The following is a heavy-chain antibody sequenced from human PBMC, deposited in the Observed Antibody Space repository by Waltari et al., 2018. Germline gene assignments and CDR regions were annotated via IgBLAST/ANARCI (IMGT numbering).Heavy chain of an antibody. D-gene: IGHD1-1*01. CDR1: GYRFNTYW. CDR2: VYPGDSDT. CDR3: ARRGRGNYPDAFDL. J-gene: IGHJ3*01. Sequence: EVQLVQSGAEVKKPGESLRISCTVSGYRFNTYWIDWVRQMPGKGLEWMGCVYPGDSDTRYSPSLQGHITISVDKSNSTAYLQWTSLKDSDSAMYFCARRGRGNYPDAFDLWGQGTVVTVSS. V-gene: IGHV5-51*01.